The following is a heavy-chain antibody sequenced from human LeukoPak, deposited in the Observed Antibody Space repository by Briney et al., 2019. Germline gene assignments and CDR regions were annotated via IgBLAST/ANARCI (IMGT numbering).Heavy chain of an antibody. Sequence: RASVKVSCKASGGTFSSYAISWVRQAPGQGLEWMGRIIPILGIANYAQKFQGRVTITADKSTSTAYMELSSLRSEDTAVYYCARVAAAGTQYYFDYWGQGTLVTVSS. CDR1: GGTFSSYA. J-gene: IGHJ4*02. V-gene: IGHV1-69*04. CDR2: IIPILGIA. D-gene: IGHD6-13*01. CDR3: ARVAAAGTQYYFDY.